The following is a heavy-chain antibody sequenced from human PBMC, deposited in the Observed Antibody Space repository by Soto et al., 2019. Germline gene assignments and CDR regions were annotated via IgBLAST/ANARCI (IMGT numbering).Heavy chain of an antibody. J-gene: IGHJ3*02. CDR1: GFTFSNAW. CDR3: TTANSNDAFDI. CDR2: IKSKTDGGTT. D-gene: IGHD4-4*01. Sequence: GGSLRLSCAASGFTFSNAWMSWVRQAPGKGLEWVGHIKSKTDGGTTDYAAPVKGRFTISRDDSKNTLYLQMNSLKTEDTAVYYCTTANSNDAFDIWGQGTMVTVSS. V-gene: IGHV3-15*01.